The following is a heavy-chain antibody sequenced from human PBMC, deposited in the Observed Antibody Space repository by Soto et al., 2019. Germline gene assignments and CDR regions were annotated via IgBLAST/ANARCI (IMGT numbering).Heavy chain of an antibody. J-gene: IGHJ4*02. V-gene: IGHV3-30*18. CDR2: ISYDGSNK. D-gene: IGHD3-10*01. CDR3: EKVRNYYGSGIGQFDY. CDR1: GFTFSSYG. Sequence: QVQLVESGGGVVQPGRSLRLSCAASGFTFSSYGMHWVRQAPGKGLEWVAVISYDGSNKYYADSVKGRFTISRDNSKNTMYLQMHSMRAGDEAVYYCEKVRNYYGSGIGQFDYWGQGTLVTVSS.